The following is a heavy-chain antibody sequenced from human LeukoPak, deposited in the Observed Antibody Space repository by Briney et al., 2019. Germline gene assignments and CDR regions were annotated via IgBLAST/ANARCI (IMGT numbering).Heavy chain of an antibody. CDR1: GFTFSNYG. Sequence: GGSLRLSCAASGFTFSNYGMHWVRQAPGKGLEWVAVIWYDGSNKYYADSVKGRFTLSRDNSKNTLFLQMNSLRPEDTAVYFCARDLTQLALFAYWGQGTLVTVSS. CDR2: IWYDGSNK. V-gene: IGHV3-33*01. J-gene: IGHJ4*02. D-gene: IGHD6-13*01. CDR3: ARDLTQLALFAY.